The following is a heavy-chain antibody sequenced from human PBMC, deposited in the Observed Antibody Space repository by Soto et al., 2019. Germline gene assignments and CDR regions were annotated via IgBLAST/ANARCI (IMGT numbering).Heavy chain of an antibody. V-gene: IGHV1-18*01. CDR3: AGAPEYASGSYSGEIDY. D-gene: IGHD1-26*01. CDR2: ISAYNGNT. J-gene: IGHJ4*02. CDR1: GYTFTSYG. Sequence: QVQLVQSGAEVKKPGASVKVSCKASGYTFTSYGISWVRQAPGQGLEWMGWISAYNGNTNYARKLQGRVTMTTDTSTSTAYMELRSLRSDDTAVYYCAGAPEYASGSYSGEIDYWGQGTLVTVSS.